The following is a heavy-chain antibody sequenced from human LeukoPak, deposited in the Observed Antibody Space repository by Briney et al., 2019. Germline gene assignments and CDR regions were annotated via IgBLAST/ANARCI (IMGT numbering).Heavy chain of an antibody. CDR1: GGSISSYY. Sequence: PSETLSLTCTVSGGSISSYYRSWIRQPPGKGLEWIGYIYYSGSTNYNPSLKSRVTISVDTSKNQFSLKLSSVTAADTAVYYCARLTGYFYLDIWGQGTMVTVSS. V-gene: IGHV4-59*08. CDR2: IYYSGST. CDR3: ARLTGYFYLDI. J-gene: IGHJ3*02. D-gene: IGHD3-9*01.